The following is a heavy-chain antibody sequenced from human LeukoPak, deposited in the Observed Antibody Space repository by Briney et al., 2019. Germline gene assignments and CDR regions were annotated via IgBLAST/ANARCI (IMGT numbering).Heavy chain of an antibody. Sequence: SETLSLTCTVSGGSISSSSYYWGWIRQPPGKGLEWIGSIYYSGSTYYNPSLKSRVTISVDTSKNQFSLKLSSVTAADTAVHYCARPYSGSYHYFDYWGQGTLVTVSS. CDR2: IYYSGST. CDR1: GGSISSSSYY. J-gene: IGHJ4*02. V-gene: IGHV4-39*01. D-gene: IGHD1-26*01. CDR3: ARPYSGSYHYFDY.